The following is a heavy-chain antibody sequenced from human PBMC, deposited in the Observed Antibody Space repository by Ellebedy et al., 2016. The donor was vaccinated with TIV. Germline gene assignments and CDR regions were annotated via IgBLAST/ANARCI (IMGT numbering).Heavy chain of an antibody. CDR1: GGRLANSGNY. J-gene: IGHJ1*01. Sequence: MPSETLSLTCTVSGGRLANSGNYWGWIRQSPGKGLEWIGSMYYSGSTYDNPSLASRVTMSVDTSKNRFFLKLRSVTAADTAVYYCAGHSYCGVDCPGNLRHWGQGALVTVSS. V-gene: IGHV4-39*01. D-gene: IGHD2-21*02. CDR3: AGHSYCGVDCPGNLRH. CDR2: MYYSGST.